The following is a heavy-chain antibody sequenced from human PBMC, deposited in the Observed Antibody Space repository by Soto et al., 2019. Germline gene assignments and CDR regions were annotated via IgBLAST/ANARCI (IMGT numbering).Heavy chain of an antibody. J-gene: IGHJ4*02. CDR3: ARLTTSSGWSLFDS. V-gene: IGHV4-61*01. CDR1: VGSVSSSFFY. CDR2: IYYTGTT. Sequence: PSETLSLTCTVSVGSVSSSFFYWSSVGQPPGQRLEWIGYIYYTGTTNYNPSLASRVAMSVDTSKKQFTLNLRSLTAADTARYYCARLTTSSGWSLFDSWGQGMLVTVS. D-gene: IGHD6-13*01.